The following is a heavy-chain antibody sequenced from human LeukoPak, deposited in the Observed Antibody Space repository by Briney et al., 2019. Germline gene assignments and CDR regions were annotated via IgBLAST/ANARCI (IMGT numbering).Heavy chain of an antibody. CDR3: ARGGMEVVTFPGW. CDR2: ISSSSSYI. Sequence: KPGGSLRLSCAASGFTFGSYAMSWVRQAPGKGLEWVSSISSSSSYIYYADSVKGRFTISRDNAKNSLYLQMNSLRAEDTAVYYCARGGMEVVTFPGWWGQGTLVTVSS. V-gene: IGHV3-21*01. J-gene: IGHJ4*02. CDR1: GFTFGSYA. D-gene: IGHD4-23*01.